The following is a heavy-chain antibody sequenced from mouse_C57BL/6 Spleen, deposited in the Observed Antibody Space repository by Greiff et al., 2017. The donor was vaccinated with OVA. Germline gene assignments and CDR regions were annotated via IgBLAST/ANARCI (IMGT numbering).Heavy chain of an antibody. CDR2: INPSNGGT. D-gene: IGHD2-4*01. CDR3: ARSLYYDQYYYAMDY. CDR1: GYTFTSYW. Sequence: QVHVKQPGTELVKPGASVKLSCKASGYTFTSYWMHWVKQRPGQGLEWIGNINPSNGGTNYNEKFKSKATLTVDKSSSTAYMQLSSLTSEDSAVYYCARSLYYDQYYYAMDYWGQGTSVTVSS. J-gene: IGHJ4*01. V-gene: IGHV1-53*01.